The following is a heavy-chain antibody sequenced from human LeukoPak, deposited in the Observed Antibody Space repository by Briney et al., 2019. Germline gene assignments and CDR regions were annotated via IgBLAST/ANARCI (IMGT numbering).Heavy chain of an antibody. J-gene: IGHJ4*02. V-gene: IGHV4-34*01. CDR1: GGSFSDYY. D-gene: IGHD5-12*01. CDR3: ARGGYSYGHKEREFDS. Sequence: PSETLSLTCAVYGGSFSDYYWSWIRQPPGKGLVWIGEINDSGSANYNPSLKSRVTISADTSKNQFSLKVISLTAADTAVYYCARGGYSYGHKEREFDSWGQGTLVTVSS. CDR2: INDSGSA.